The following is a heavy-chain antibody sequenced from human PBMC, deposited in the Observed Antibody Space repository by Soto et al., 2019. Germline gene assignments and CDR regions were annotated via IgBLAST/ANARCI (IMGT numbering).Heavy chain of an antibody. V-gene: IGHV4-31*03. CDR1: GASISSGVYY. J-gene: IGHJ4*02. Sequence: QVQLQESGPGLVKPSETLSLTCTVSGASISSGVYYWNWIRQHPGKGLEWIGYIYYSGSTYYSPSLKSRVTISVDTSKNQFSLKLSSVTAADTAVYFCARGGTYHELVPDNWGKGTLVTVSS. CDR3: ARGGTYHELVPDN. CDR2: IYYSGST. D-gene: IGHD3-16*02.